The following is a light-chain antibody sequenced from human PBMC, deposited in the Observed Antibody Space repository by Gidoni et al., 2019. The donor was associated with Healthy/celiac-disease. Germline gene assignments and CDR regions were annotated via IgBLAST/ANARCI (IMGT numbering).Light chain of an antibody. V-gene: IGKV3-20*01. CDR3: QQYGSSLFT. Sequence: EIVLTQSPGTLSLSPGERATLSCRASQRVSSSYLAWYQQKPGQAPRLLIYGASSRATGIPDRFSGSGSGTDVTLAISRLEPEDFAVYYCQQYGSSLFTFGPGTKVDIK. CDR1: QRVSSSY. CDR2: GAS. J-gene: IGKJ3*01.